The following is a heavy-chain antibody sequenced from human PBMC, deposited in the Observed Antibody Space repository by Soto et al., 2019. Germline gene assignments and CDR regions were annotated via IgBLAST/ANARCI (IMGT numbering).Heavy chain of an antibody. V-gene: IGHV3-30*18. CDR3: VKGDLDTAVVNSPDAFDF. CDR1: CFMFNDYG. J-gene: IGHJ3*01. Sequence: PGGSLRLSCEASCFMFNDYGMHWVRQAPGKGLDWVAVISYDGDNKYYAQSVKGRFTISRDNSKNTLFLHMDSLRREDTAVYHCVKGDLDTAVVNSPDAFDFWGQGTMVTVSS. D-gene: IGHD5-18*01. CDR2: ISYDGDNK.